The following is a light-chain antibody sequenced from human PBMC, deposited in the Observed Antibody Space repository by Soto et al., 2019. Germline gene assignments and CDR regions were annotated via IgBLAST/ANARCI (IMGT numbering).Light chain of an antibody. Sequence: QSALTQPASVSGSPGQSITISCTGTSSDVGSYNLVSWYQQHPGKAPKLMIYEGSKRPSGVSNRFSGSKSGNTASLTISGLQAEDEADYYCCSYAGSFYVFGNGTKLTVL. V-gene: IGLV2-23*01. CDR2: EGS. CDR1: SSDVGSYNL. J-gene: IGLJ1*01. CDR3: CSYAGSFYV.